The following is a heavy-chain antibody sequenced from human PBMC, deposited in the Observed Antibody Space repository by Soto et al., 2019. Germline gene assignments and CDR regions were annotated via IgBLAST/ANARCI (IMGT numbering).Heavy chain of an antibody. Sequence: GGSLRLSCAASGFTFSSYGMHWVRQAPGKGLEWVAVISYDGSNKYYADSVKGRFTISRDNSKNTLYLQMNSLRAEDTAGYYCAKGSPQTGSSPFDYWGQGTLVTVSS. CDR3: AKGSPQTGSSPFDY. D-gene: IGHD7-27*01. CDR1: GFTFSSYG. CDR2: ISYDGSNK. V-gene: IGHV3-30*18. J-gene: IGHJ4*02.